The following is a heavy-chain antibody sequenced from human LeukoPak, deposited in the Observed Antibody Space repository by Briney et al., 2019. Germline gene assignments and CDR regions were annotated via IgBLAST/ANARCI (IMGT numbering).Heavy chain of an antibody. V-gene: IGHV4-61*02. CDR2: IYTTGST. D-gene: IGHD3-9*01. CDR3: ERGSLTGYLSIDY. Sequence: SETLSLTCTVSGGSISSGSHYWTWIRQPAGKGLEWIGRIYTTGSTNYNPSLKSRVTISVDTSKNQFSLKLSSVTAADTAVYSRERGSLTGYLSIDYWGHGTLVTVSS. J-gene: IGHJ4*01. CDR1: GGSISSGSHY.